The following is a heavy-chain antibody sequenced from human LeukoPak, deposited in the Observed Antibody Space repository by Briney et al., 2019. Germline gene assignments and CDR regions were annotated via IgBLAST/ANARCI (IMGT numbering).Heavy chain of an antibody. J-gene: IGHJ6*02. CDR1: GFTFSNYN. CDR2: ISSSGSAI. CDR3: ARDLGILYSRNAMDV. Sequence: PGGSLRLSCAASGFTFSNYNMNWVRQAPGKGLEWVSYISSSGSAIYYADSVKGRFTISRDNAKNSLYLQMNSLRDEDTAVYYCARDLGILYSRNAMDVWGQGPPVPVSS. V-gene: IGHV3-48*02. D-gene: IGHD2-8*01.